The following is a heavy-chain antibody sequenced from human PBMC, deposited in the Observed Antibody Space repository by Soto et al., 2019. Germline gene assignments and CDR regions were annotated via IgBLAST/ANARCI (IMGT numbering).Heavy chain of an antibody. D-gene: IGHD3-9*01. CDR3: ARQVLRYFDWLSSADGMDV. Sequence: SETPSLTCAVYGGSFSGYYWSWIRQPPGKGLEWIGEINHSGSTNYNPSLKSRVTISVDTSKNQFSLKLSSVTAADTAVYYCARQVLRYFDWLSSADGMDVWGQGTTVTVSS. J-gene: IGHJ6*02. CDR2: INHSGST. CDR1: GGSFSGYY. V-gene: IGHV4-34*01.